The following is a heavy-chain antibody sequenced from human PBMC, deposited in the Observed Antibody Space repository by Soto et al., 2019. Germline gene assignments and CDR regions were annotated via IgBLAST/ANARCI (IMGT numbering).Heavy chain of an antibody. CDR1: SGSFSGYY. CDR3: ARADPYYFDN. J-gene: IGHJ4*02. V-gene: IGHV4-34*01. Sequence: QVQLQQWGAGLLKPSETLSLTCAVYSGSFSGYYWSWIRQPPGKGLEWIGEINHSGITKYNPSLKSRVTISVDTSKNQFSLKLTSVTAADTAVYYCARADPYYFDNWGQGTLGTVSS. CDR2: INHSGIT.